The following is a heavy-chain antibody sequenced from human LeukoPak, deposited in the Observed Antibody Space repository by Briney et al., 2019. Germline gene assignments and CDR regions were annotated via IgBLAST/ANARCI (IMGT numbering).Heavy chain of an antibody. CDR2: ISSTSSYI. CDR3: ARVEDPLGYCSGGSCSHGY. V-gene: IGHV3-21*01. D-gene: IGHD2-15*01. J-gene: IGHJ4*02. CDR1: GFTFSTYT. Sequence: PGGSLRLSCAASGFTFSTYTMNWVRQTPGKGLEWVSSISSTSSYIYYADSVKGRFTVSRDNTENSLYLQMNSLRAEDTAVYYCARVEDPLGYCSGGSCSHGYWGQGALVTVSS.